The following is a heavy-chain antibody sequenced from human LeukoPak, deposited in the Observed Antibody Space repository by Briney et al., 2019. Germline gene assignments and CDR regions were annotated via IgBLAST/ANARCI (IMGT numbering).Heavy chain of an antibody. D-gene: IGHD5-18*01. CDR1: GFTFSDYY. J-gene: IGHJ4*02. Sequence: LRLSCAASGFTFSDYYMSWIRQAPGKGLEWIGSIYYSGSTYYNPSLKSRVTISVDTSKNQFSLKLSSVTAADTAVYYCASPTTYSYGYGGPFDYWGQGTLVTVSS. CDR3: ASPTTYSYGYGGPFDY. CDR2: IYYSGST. V-gene: IGHV4-59*05.